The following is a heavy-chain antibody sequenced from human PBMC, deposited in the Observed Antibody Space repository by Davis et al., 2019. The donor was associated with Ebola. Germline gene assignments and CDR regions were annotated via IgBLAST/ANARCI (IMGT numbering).Heavy chain of an antibody. CDR2: IYPGDSDT. D-gene: IGHD2/OR15-2a*01. CDR3: AIIAIVSGMDV. J-gene: IGHJ6*02. V-gene: IGHV5-51*01. CDR1: GGSISSYY. Sequence: ETLSLTCTVSGGSISSYYWSWIRQPPGKGLEWMGIIYPGDSDTRYSPSFQGQVTISADKSISTAYLQWSSLKASDTAMYYCAIIAIVSGMDVWGQGTTVTVSS.